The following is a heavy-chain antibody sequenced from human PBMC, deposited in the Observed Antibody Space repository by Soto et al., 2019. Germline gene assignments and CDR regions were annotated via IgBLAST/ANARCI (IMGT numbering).Heavy chain of an antibody. CDR3: ARSPQYYTPGSSPFDY. Sequence: SETLSLTCVVSPYVIESGHYWGWVRQPPGKGLEWVGSIYDSGTTYYNPSLRSRVTISADTSKNQFSLSLTSVTAADTAVYYCARSPQYYTPGSSPFDYWGPGTMVTVSS. CDR1: PYVIESGHY. J-gene: IGHJ4*03. CDR2: IYDSGTT. V-gene: IGHV4-38-2*01. D-gene: IGHD3-3*01.